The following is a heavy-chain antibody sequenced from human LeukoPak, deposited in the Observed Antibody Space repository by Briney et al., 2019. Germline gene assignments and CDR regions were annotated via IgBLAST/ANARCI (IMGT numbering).Heavy chain of an antibody. Sequence: ASVKVSCKASGYTFTSYYMHWVRQAPGQGLEWMGIINPSSGSTSYAQKFQGRVTMTRDTSTSTAYMELSTLRSEDTAVYYCAREVVRYRNAFDIWGQGTMVTVSS. J-gene: IGHJ3*02. CDR2: INPSSGST. D-gene: IGHD2-2*01. CDR3: AREVVRYRNAFDI. V-gene: IGHV1-46*01. CDR1: GYTFTSYY.